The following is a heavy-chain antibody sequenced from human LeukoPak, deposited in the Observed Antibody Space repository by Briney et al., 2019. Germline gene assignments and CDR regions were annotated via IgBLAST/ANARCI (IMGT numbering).Heavy chain of an antibody. CDR3: ARQRHYGSGSYPDY. V-gene: IGHV4-39*01. CDR1: GGSISSSSYY. Sequence: QLQPQGSGPGLVKPSETLSLTCTVSGGSISSSSYYWGWIRQPPGKGLEWIGSIYYSGSTYYNPSLKSRVTISVDTSKNQFSLKLSSVTAADTAVYYCARQRHYGSGSYPDYWGQGTLVTVSS. D-gene: IGHD3-10*01. CDR2: IYYSGST. J-gene: IGHJ4*02.